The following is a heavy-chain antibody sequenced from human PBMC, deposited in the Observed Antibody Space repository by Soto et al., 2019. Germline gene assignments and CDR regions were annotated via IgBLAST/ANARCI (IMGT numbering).Heavy chain of an antibody. CDR3: AREANCSSTSCPSYAFDI. D-gene: IGHD2-2*01. Sequence: ASVKVSCKASGYTFTSYYMHWVRQAPGQGLEWMGIINPSGGSTSYAQKFQGRVTMTRDTSTSTVYLELSSLRSEDTAVYYCAREANCSSTSCPSYAFDIWGQGTTVTVSS. V-gene: IGHV1-46*03. CDR1: GYTFTSYY. J-gene: IGHJ3*02. CDR2: INPSGGST.